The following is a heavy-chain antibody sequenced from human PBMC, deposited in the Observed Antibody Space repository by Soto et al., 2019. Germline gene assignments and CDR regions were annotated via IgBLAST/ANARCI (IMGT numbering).Heavy chain of an antibody. D-gene: IGHD3-9*01. Sequence: PGGSLRLSCAASGFTFSSYAMHWVRQAPGKGLEWVAVISYDGSNKYYADSVKGRFTISRDNSKNTLYLQMNSLRAEDTAVYYCARVGVYFDWLLPYFDYWGQGTLVTVSS. CDR2: ISYDGSNK. V-gene: IGHV3-30-3*01. J-gene: IGHJ4*02. CDR3: ARVGVYFDWLLPYFDY. CDR1: GFTFSSYA.